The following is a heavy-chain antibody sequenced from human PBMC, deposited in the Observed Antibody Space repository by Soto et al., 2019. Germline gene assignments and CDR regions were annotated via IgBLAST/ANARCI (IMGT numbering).Heavy chain of an antibody. J-gene: IGHJ4*02. CDR3: AKMTTVTKGFDY. CDR1: GGSISISSYY. D-gene: IGHD4-17*01. V-gene: IGHV4-39*01. CDR2: IYYIGST. Sequence: LALTCTVSGGSISISSYYWGWILHPPGKGLEWIGSIYYIGSTYYNPSLKSRVTISVDTSKNQFSLKLSSVTAADTAVYYCAKMTTVTKGFDYWGQGTLVTVSS.